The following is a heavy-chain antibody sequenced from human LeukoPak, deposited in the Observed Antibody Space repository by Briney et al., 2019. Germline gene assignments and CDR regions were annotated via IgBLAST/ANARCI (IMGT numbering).Heavy chain of an antibody. D-gene: IGHD3-10*01. CDR1: GGTFSSYA. Sequence: GSSVKVSCKASGGTFSSYAISWVRQAPGQGLEWMGGIIPIFGTANYAQKFQGRVTITADESTSTAYMELSSLRSEDTAVYYCARTTRITMVRGVIQPTFDYWGQGTLVTVSS. J-gene: IGHJ4*02. CDR3: ARTTRITMVRGVIQPTFDY. CDR2: IIPIFGTA. V-gene: IGHV1-69*01.